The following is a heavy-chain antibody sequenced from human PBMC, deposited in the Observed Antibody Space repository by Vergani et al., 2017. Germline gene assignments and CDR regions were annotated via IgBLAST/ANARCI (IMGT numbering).Heavy chain of an antibody. CDR1: GGSISSSSYY. J-gene: IGHJ4*02. CDR3: ARSYYYDSSSYPLGLDY. V-gene: IGHV4-39*01. Sequence: QLQLQESGPGLVKPSETLSLTCTVSGGSISSSSYYWGWIRQPPGKGVEWIGSIYYSGSTDYNPSLKSRVTISVDTSKNQFSLKLSSVTAADTAVYYCARSYYYDSSSYPLGLDYWGQGTLVTVSS. CDR2: IYYSGST. D-gene: IGHD3-22*01.